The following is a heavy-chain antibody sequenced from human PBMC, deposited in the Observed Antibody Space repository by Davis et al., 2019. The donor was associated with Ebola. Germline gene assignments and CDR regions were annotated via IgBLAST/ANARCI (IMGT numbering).Heavy chain of an antibody. CDR1: GGTFSSYA. J-gene: IGHJ6*02. V-gene: IGHV1-69*05. CDR2: IIPIFGTA. D-gene: IGHD6-6*01. Sequence: SVKVSCKASGGTFSSYAISWVRQAPGQGLEWMGGIIPIFGTANYAQKVQGRITMTTDTSTSTAYMELRSLRSDDTARYYCARDSSFYSSSPYYGMDVWGQGTTVTVSS. CDR3: ARDSSFYSSSPYYGMDV.